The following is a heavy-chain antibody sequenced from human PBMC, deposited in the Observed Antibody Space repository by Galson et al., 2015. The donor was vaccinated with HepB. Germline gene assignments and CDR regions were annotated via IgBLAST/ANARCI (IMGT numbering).Heavy chain of an antibody. CDR1: GYTFTSYD. CDR3: ARVTPAAIIPFYYYYYMDV. CDR2: MNPNGGNT. Sequence: SVKVSCKASGYTFTSYDINWVRQATGQGLEWMGWMNPNGGNTGYAQKFQGRVTMTRNTSISTAYMELSSLRSEDTAVYYCARVTPAAIIPFYYYYYMDVWGKGTTVTVSS. D-gene: IGHD2-2*01. V-gene: IGHV1-8*01. J-gene: IGHJ6*03.